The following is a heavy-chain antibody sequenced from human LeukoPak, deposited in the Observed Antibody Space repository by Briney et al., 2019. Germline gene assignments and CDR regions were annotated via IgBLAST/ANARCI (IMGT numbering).Heavy chain of an antibody. V-gene: IGHV4-38-2*02. CDR1: GYSISSGYY. D-gene: IGHD3-9*01. J-gene: IGHJ4*02. Sequence: SETLSLTCTVSGYSISSGYYWGWIRQPPGKGLEWIGSIYHSGSTYYNPSLKSRVTISVDTSKNQFSLKLSSVTAADTAVYYCARVRYFDWLLFDYWGQGTLVTVSS. CDR2: IYHSGST. CDR3: ARVRYFDWLLFDY.